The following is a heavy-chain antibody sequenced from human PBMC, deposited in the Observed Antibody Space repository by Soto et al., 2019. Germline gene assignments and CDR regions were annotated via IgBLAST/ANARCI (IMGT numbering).Heavy chain of an antibody. V-gene: IGHV3-9*01. J-gene: IGHJ4*02. CDR2: ISWNSGDI. CDR3: AKDNDLDRDGPFDY. Sequence: ESGGGSVQPGRSLRLSCAASGFSFDAYGMHWVRQGPGKGLEWVSGISWNSGDIYYADSVKGRFTISRDNAKRSLYLQMNSLRTEDTALYYCAKDNDLDRDGPFDYWGQGILVTVSS. D-gene: IGHD2-2*03. CDR1: GFSFDAYG.